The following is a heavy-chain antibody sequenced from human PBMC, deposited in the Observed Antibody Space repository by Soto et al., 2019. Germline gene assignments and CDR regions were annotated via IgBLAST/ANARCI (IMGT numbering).Heavy chain of an antibody. J-gene: IGHJ4*02. Sequence: GGSLRLSCAASGFTFSDHYMDWVRQAPGKGLEWVGRTRNKANSYTTEYAASVKGRFTISRDDSKNSLYLQMNSLKTEDTVVYYCARGYSSSWPYYFDYWGQGTLVTVSS. V-gene: IGHV3-72*01. D-gene: IGHD6-13*01. CDR3: ARGYSSSWPYYFDY. CDR2: TRNKANSYTT. CDR1: GFTFSDHY.